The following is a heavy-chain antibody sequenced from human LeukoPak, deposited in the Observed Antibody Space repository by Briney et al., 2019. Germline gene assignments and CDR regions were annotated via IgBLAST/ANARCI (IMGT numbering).Heavy chain of an antibody. CDR2: INHSGST. J-gene: IGHJ4*02. Sequence: PSETLSLTCAVYGGSFSGYYWSWIRQPPGKGLEWIGKINHSGSTNYNPSRKSRVTISVDTSKNQFSLKLSSVTAADTAVYYCARPGNYGSGTQGDYFDYWGQGTLVTVSS. D-gene: IGHD3-10*01. V-gene: IGHV4-34*01. CDR3: ARPGNYGSGTQGDYFDY. CDR1: GGSFSGYY.